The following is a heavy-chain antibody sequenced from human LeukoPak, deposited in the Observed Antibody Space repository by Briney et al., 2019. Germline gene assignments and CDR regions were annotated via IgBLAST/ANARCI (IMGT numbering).Heavy chain of an antibody. Sequence: GGSLRLSCAASGFTFINYWMYWVRQAPGKGLVWVSRINSDGSDTIYADSVKGRFTSSRDNAKNILYLQMNNLRAEDTAVYYCARMTTVTTEGIWGQGTMVTVSS. D-gene: IGHD4-17*01. V-gene: IGHV3-74*01. CDR3: ARMTTVTTEGI. J-gene: IGHJ3*02. CDR1: GFTFINYW. CDR2: INSDGSDT.